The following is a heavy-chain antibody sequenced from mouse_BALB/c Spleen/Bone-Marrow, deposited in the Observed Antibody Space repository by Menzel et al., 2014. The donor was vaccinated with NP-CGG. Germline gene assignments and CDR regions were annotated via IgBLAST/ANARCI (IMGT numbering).Heavy chain of an antibody. J-gene: IGHJ4*01. D-gene: IGHD2-3*01. Sequence: VQLQQSGPELVKPGASVKISCKASGYAFSSSWMNWVKQRPGQGLEWIGRIYPGDGDTKYNGKFKGKATLTADKSSSTAYMQLSSLTSVDSAVYFCARSDGYRDMDYWSQGTSVTVSS. CDR1: GYAFSSSW. CDR2: IYPGDGDT. CDR3: ARSDGYRDMDY. V-gene: IGHV1-82*01.